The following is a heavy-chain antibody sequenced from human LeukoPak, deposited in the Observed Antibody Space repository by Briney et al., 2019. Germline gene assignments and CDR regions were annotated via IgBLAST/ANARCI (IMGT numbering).Heavy chain of an antibody. Sequence: SETLSLTCTVSGGSISSSSYYWGWIRQPPGKGLEWIGSIYYSGSTYYNPSLKSRVTISVDTSKNQFSLKLSSVTAADTAVYYCARDVGWPWGYYFDYWGQGTLVTVSS. D-gene: IGHD7-27*01. V-gene: IGHV4-39*07. CDR3: ARDVGWPWGYYFDY. CDR1: GGSISSSSYY. J-gene: IGHJ4*02. CDR2: IYYSGST.